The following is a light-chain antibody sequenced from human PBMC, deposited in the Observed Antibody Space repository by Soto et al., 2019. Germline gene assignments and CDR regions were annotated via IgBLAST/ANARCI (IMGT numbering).Light chain of an antibody. CDR2: WAS. V-gene: IGKV4-1*01. J-gene: IGKJ1*01. CDR1: QSVLYSSNNKNY. Sequence: DIVMTQSPDSLAVSLGERATINCKSSQSVLYSSNNKNYLAWYQQKPGQPPKLLIYWASTRESGVPDRFSGSGSGTDFTLTISSLQAEDVAFYYCQQYYSTPVTFGQGTKVEIK. CDR3: QQYYSTPVT.